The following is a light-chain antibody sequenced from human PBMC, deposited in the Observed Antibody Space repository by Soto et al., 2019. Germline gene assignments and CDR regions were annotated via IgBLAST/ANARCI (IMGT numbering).Light chain of an antibody. CDR1: QSVSSSY. J-gene: IGKJ4*01. CDR3: QKYGSSPPLT. Sequence: EIVLTQSPGTLSLSPGERATLSCRASQSVSSSYLAWYQQKPGQAPRLLIYGASSRATGIRDRFSGSGSGTDFTLTISRLEPEDFAVYYCQKYGSSPPLTFGGGPKVELQ. CDR2: GAS. V-gene: IGKV3-20*01.